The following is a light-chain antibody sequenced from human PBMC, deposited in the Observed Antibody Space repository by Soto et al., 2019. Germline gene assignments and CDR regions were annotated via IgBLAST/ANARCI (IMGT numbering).Light chain of an antibody. CDR1: SSNIGAGYD. Sequence: QSVLTQPPSVSGAPGQRVTISCTGSSSNIGAGYDVHWYQQLPGTAPKLLIYGNSNRPSGVPDRFSGSKSGTSASLAITGLQAEDEADYCCQSYDSSLSALLVFGGGTKLTVL. CDR3: QSYDSSLSALLV. V-gene: IGLV1-40*01. CDR2: GNS. J-gene: IGLJ3*02.